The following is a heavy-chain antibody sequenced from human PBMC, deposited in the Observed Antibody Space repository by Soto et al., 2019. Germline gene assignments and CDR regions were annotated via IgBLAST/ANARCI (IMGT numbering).Heavy chain of an antibody. CDR1: GGSVSSGSYY. CDR3: ARGGVGSSRFFDY. CDR2: IFYSGST. V-gene: IGHV4-61*01. J-gene: IGHJ4*02. D-gene: IGHD1-26*01. Sequence: QVQLQESGPGLVKPSETLSLTCTVSGGSVSSGSYYWSWIRQPPGKGLEWIGYIFYSGSTNYNPSLKSRVTISVDTSKNQLSLKLSSVTAADTAVYYCARGGVGSSRFFDYWGQGTLVTVSS.